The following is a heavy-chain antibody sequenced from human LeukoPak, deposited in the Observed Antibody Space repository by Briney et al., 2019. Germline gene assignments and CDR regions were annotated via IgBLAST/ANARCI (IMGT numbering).Heavy chain of an antibody. CDR1: GGTFSSYA. CDR2: IIPILGIA. D-gene: IGHD1-26*01. Sequence: ASVKVCCKASGGTFSSYAISWVRQAPGQGLEWMARIIPILGIANYAQKFQGRVTITADKSTSTAYMELSSLRSEDTAVYYCAILLGGWELLGYFDYWGQGTLVTVSS. V-gene: IGHV1-69*04. CDR3: AILLGGWELLGYFDY. J-gene: IGHJ4*02.